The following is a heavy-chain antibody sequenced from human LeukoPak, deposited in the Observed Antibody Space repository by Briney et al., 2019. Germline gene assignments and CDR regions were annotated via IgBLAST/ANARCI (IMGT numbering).Heavy chain of an antibody. D-gene: IGHD4/OR15-4a*01. Sequence: PGGSLRLSCAASGATVSSNYMSWVRQAPGKGLEWVSVIYSGGTTYYADSVKGRFTISRDSSKNTLYLQMNSLRAEDTAVYYCARLTMVLAFDIWGHGTMVTVSS. CDR2: IYSGGTT. V-gene: IGHV3-53*01. J-gene: IGHJ3*02. CDR1: GATVSSNY. CDR3: ARLTMVLAFDI.